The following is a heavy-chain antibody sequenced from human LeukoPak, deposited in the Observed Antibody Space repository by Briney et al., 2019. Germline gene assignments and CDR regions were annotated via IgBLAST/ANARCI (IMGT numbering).Heavy chain of an antibody. CDR3: AREWYSSGWTPPNFDF. D-gene: IGHD6-25*01. Sequence: GGSLRLSCAASGFSFSNSWMSWLRQAPGKGLEWVANIKEDGSEIYYIDAVKGRFTISRDNAKNSLFLQMNSLRAEDTAMYYCAREWYSSGWTPPNFDFWGQGTLVTVSS. CDR1: GFSFSNSW. V-gene: IGHV3-7*01. J-gene: IGHJ4*02. CDR2: IKEDGSEI.